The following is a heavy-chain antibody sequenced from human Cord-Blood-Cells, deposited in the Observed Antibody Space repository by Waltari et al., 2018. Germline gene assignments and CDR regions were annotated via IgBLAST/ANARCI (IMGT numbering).Heavy chain of an antibody. CDR2: MNPNSGNT. CDR1: GYTFTSYD. Sequence: QVQLVQSGAEVKKPGASVKVSCKASGYTFTSYDINWVRQATGQRLEWMGWMNPNSGNTGYAQKFQGRVTMTRNTSISTAYMELSSLRSEDTAVYYCARVVSSSWYRGAFDIWGQGTMVTVSS. D-gene: IGHD6-13*01. V-gene: IGHV1-8*01. J-gene: IGHJ3*02. CDR3: ARVVSSSWYRGAFDI.